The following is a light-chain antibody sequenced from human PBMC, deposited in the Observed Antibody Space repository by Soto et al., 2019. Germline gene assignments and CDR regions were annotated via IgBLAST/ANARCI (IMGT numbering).Light chain of an antibody. V-gene: IGLV2-23*01. CDR1: SSDLGSYNL. Sequence: QSALTQPASVSGSPGQSITISCTGTSSDLGSYNLVSWYQHHPGKAPKLIIYEATKRPSGISSRFSGPKSGYTASLTISGLQAEDEAFYSCFSYAGRDTLVVSGGGTKLTVL. CDR3: FSYAGRDTLVV. J-gene: IGLJ2*01. CDR2: EAT.